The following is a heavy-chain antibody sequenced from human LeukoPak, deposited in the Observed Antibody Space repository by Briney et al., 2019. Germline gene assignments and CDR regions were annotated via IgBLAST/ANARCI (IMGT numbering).Heavy chain of an antibody. CDR3: AKLWFGGDPFDY. V-gene: IGHV3-30*02. Sequence: GGSLRLSCAASGFTFSSYGMHWVRQAPGKGLEWVAFIRFDGSNKYYADSVKGRFTISRDNFKNTLYLQMNSLRAEDTAVYYCAKLWFGGDPFDYWGQGTLVTVSS. CDR1: GFTFSSYG. CDR2: IRFDGSNK. D-gene: IGHD3-10*01. J-gene: IGHJ4*02.